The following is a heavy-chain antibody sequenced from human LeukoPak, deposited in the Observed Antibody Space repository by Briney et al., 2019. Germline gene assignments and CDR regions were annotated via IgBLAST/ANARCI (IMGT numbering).Heavy chain of an antibody. V-gene: IGHV1-24*01. CDR1: GYTLTELS. J-gene: IGHJ4*02. CDR2: FDPEDGEA. CDR3: ATHPLGYFDS. Sequence: ASVTVSCKVSGYTLTELSMHWVRQAPGKGLEWMGGFDPEDGEAFYAQKFQGRITMTEDTSTDTAYMELSSLRSEDTAVYYYATHPLGYFDSWGQGTQVTVSS.